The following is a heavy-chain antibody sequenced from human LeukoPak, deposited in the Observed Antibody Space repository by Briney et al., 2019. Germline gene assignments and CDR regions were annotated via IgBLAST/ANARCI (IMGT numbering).Heavy chain of an antibody. D-gene: IGHD6-19*01. CDR2: IHHSGST. V-gene: IGHV4-4*02. CDR1: GASVSSSNW. J-gene: IGHJ4*02. CDR3: ARGLYGSDSY. Sequence: SETLSLTCAVPGASVSSSNWWIWVRQPPKKGLEWIGEIHHSGSTNYNPSLKSRVTMSVDTSKNQISLRLSSVTAADTAVYYCARGLYGSDSYWGQGNLVTVSS.